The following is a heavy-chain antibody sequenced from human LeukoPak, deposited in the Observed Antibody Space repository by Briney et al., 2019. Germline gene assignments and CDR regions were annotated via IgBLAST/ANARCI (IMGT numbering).Heavy chain of an antibody. Sequence: GRSLRLSCAASGFTFSSYAMHWVRQAPGKGLEWVAVISYDGSNKYYADSVKCRFTISRDNSKNTLYLQMNSLRAEDTAVYYCARDPGGYCSSTSCYRAHFDYWGRGTLVTVSS. CDR3: ARDPGGYCSSTSCYRAHFDY. CDR2: ISYDGSNK. J-gene: IGHJ4*02. V-gene: IGHV3-30-3*01. D-gene: IGHD2-2*01. CDR1: GFTFSSYA.